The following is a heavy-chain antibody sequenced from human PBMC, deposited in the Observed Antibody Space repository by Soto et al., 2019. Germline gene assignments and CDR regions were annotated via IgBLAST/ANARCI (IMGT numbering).Heavy chain of an antibody. CDR2: ISYDGSNK. Sequence: GGSLRLSCAASGFTFSSYGMHWVRQAPGKGLEWVAVISYDGSNKYYAASGKGRFTICRDNSKNTLYLQMNSLRAEDTAVYYCAKGRRGYSSGWTPYYYYGMDVWGQGTTVTVSS. CDR3: AKGRRGYSSGWTPYYYYGMDV. J-gene: IGHJ6*02. CDR1: GFTFSSYG. D-gene: IGHD6-19*01. V-gene: IGHV3-30*18.